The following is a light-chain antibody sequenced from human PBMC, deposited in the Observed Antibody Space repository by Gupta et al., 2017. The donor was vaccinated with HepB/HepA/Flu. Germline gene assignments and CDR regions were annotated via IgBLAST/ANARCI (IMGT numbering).Light chain of an antibody. Sequence: EIVMTQSPATLSVSPGETVILSCRASQSVSRKLAWYKQKLGQAPRLLIYDASTRATDIPARFSGSGFGKEFTLTISSRQSEDFAVYYCQHYNNWPPYAFGQGTKLEIK. J-gene: IGKJ2*01. CDR3: QHYNNWPPYA. CDR1: QSVSRK. CDR2: DAS. V-gene: IGKV3-15*01.